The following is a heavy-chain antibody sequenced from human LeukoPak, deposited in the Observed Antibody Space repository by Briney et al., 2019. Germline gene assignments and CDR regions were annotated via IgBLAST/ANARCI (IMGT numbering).Heavy chain of an antibody. J-gene: IGHJ5*02. Sequence: SETLLLTCVVYGGPFSGYYRSWIRQPPGKGLEWIGEINHSGITRYNPSLKSRVTISVDTSKNQFSLNLNSVTAADTAVYYCARGMIAASELGLAWGQGILVTVSS. D-gene: IGHD6-13*01. CDR2: INHSGIT. V-gene: IGHV4-34*01. CDR3: ARGMIAASELGLA. CDR1: GGPFSGYY.